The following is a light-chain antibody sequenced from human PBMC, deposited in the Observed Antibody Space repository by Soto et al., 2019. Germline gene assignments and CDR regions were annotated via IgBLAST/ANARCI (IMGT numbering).Light chain of an antibody. Sequence: QSVLTQPPSASGSPGQSVTISCTGTSSDVGGYNYVSWYQQHPGKAPKLMIYEVSNRPSGVSNRFSGSKSGNTASLTISGLQAEDEADYYCSSYTSNSTWVFGGGTKLTVL. J-gene: IGLJ3*02. V-gene: IGLV2-14*01. CDR3: SSYTSNSTWV. CDR2: EVS. CDR1: SSDVGGYNY.